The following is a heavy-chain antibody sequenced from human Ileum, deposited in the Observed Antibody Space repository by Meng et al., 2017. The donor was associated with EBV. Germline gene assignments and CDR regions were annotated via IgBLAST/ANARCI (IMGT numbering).Heavy chain of an antibody. J-gene: IGHJ4*02. V-gene: IGHV4-34*01. CDR1: GGFFTDYY. CDR3: ARRGSYGGGCDY. Sequence: QVLLHQWGAGLLKASGDLSLTFGVYGGFFTDYYWTWIRQPPGKGLEWIGEINPSEGTNYNPSLKRRVTISVDTSKNQFSLKMNSLTAADTAIYYCARRGSYGGGCDYWGQGTLVTVSS. CDR2: INPSEGT. D-gene: IGHD1-26*01.